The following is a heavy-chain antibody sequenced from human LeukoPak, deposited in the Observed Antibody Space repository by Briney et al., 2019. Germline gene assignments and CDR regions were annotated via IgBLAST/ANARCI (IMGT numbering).Heavy chain of an antibody. J-gene: IGHJ4*02. CDR2: I. D-gene: IGHD3-10*01. CDR1: GFTLSSYN. CDR3: ARRWGSYGGYFDF. V-gene: IGHV3-21*01. Sequence: GGSLRLSCVASGFTLSSYNMKWVRQAPGKRLEWVSSIEYADSVKGRFTISRDIDKKSLYLQMNSLRAEDTGVYYCARRWGSYGGYFDFWGQGTLVTVSS.